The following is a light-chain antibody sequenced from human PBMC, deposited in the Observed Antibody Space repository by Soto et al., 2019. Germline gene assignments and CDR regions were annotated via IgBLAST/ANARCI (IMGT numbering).Light chain of an antibody. Sequence: QSVLTQPPSASGTPGQRVTISCSGSRSNIGTNSVYWYQKLPGTAPRVLIYSNNQRPSGVPDRFSGSKSGTSASLAISGLRSGDEADYYCAAWDDSLSGYVFGAGTKVTVL. CDR3: AAWDDSLSGYV. J-gene: IGLJ1*01. CDR2: SNN. V-gene: IGLV1-47*02. CDR1: RSNIGTNS.